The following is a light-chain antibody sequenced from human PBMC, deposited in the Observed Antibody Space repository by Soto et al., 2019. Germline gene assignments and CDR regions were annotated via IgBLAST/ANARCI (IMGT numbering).Light chain of an antibody. CDR2: GAS. CDR3: LQHNSFPRT. J-gene: IGKJ1*01. Sequence: DIALSPSPSSLSASVGDGGPITCRASQGIRIDLGWFQQRPGKAPKRLIYGASSLQSGVPSRFSGSGYGTEFTLTISNLQPEDFATYYCLQHNSFPRTFGQGTKV. CDR1: QGIRID. V-gene: IGKV1-17*02.